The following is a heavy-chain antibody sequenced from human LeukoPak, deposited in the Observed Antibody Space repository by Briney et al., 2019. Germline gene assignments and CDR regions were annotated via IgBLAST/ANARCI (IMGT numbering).Heavy chain of an antibody. J-gene: IGHJ4*02. Sequence: SETLSLTCADYGGSFSGYYWSWIRRPPGKGLEWIGEINHSGSTNYNPSLKSRVTISVDTSKNQFSLKLSSVTAADTAVYYCARRDCSSTSCYTGPFDYWGQGTLVTVSS. CDR2: INHSGST. D-gene: IGHD2-2*02. CDR3: ARRDCSSTSCYTGPFDY. CDR1: GGSFSGYY. V-gene: IGHV4-34*01.